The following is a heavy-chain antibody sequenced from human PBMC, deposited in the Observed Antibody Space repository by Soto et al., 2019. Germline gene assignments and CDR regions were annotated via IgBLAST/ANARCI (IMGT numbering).Heavy chain of an antibody. CDR1: GGSFSGYY. D-gene: IGHD3-16*02. CDR3: ARGYQPEDV. CDR2: INHSGST. V-gene: IGHV4-34*01. Sequence: PSETLSLTCAVYGGSFSGYYWSWIRQPPGKGLEWIGEINHSGSTNYNPSLKSRVTISVDTSKNQFSLKLSSVTAADTAVYYCARGYQPEDVWGQGTTVTVSS. J-gene: IGHJ6*02.